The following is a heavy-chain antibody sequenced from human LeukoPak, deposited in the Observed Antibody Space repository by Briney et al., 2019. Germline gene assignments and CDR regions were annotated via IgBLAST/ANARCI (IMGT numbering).Heavy chain of an antibody. D-gene: IGHD6-19*01. CDR3: ARDRGAYSSGWYVD. J-gene: IGHJ4*02. CDR2: IYHNGST. V-gene: IGHV4-38-2*02. CDR1: GYSISSGYY. Sequence: SETLSLTCTVSGYSISSGYYWGWIRQPPGKGLEWIGSIYHNGSTYYNPSLKSRVTISVDTSKNQFSLKLSSVTAADTAVYYCARDRGAYSSGWYVDWGQGTLVTVSS.